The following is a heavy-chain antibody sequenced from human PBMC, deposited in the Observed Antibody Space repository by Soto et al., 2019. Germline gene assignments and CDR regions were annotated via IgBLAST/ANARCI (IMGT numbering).Heavy chain of an antibody. CDR3: ARNPGIYERYFDL. D-gene: IGHD2-2*02. J-gene: IGHJ2*01. CDR2: IGTAGDT. V-gene: IGHV3-13*01. CDR1: GFTFSSYD. Sequence: EVQLVESGGGLVQPGGSLRLSCAASGFTFSSYDMHWVRQATGKGLEWVSAIGTAGDTYYPGSVKGRFTISRENAKNSLSLQMHSLRAGDTAVYYCARNPGIYERYFDLWGRGTLVTVSS.